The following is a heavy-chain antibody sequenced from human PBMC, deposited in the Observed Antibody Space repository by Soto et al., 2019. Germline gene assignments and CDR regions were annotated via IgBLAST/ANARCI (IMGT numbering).Heavy chain of an antibody. D-gene: IGHD6-6*01. CDR2: IWYDGSNK. V-gene: IGHV3-33*01. J-gene: IGHJ6*02. CDR3: ARDMSVSSIAALYYYYGMDV. CDR1: GFTFSSYG. Sequence: PGGSLRLSCAASGFTFSSYGMHWVRQAPGKGLEWVAVIWYDGSNKYYADSVKGRFTISRDNSKNTLYLQMNSLRAEDTAVYYCARDMSVSSIAALYYYYGMDVWGQGTTVTVSS.